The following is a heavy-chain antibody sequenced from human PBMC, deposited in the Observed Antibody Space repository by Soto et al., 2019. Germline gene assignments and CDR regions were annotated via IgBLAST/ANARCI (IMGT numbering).Heavy chain of an antibody. D-gene: IGHD3-22*01. CDR2: IYYSGST. CDR3: AKTPGYYYDTIGWFDP. Sequence: SETLSLTCTVSGGSISSYYWSWIRQPPGKGLEWIGYIYYSGSTNYNPSFKSRVTISVDTSKNQFSLKLRSVTAADTAVYYCAKTPGYYYDTIGWFDPWGQGTLVTVSS. CDR1: GGSISSYY. V-gene: IGHV4-59*01. J-gene: IGHJ5*02.